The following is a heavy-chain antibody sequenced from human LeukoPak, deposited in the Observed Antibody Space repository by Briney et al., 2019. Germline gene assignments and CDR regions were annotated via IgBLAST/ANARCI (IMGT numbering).Heavy chain of an antibody. Sequence: SETLSLTCAVKGGSFSGYYWSWIRQPPGKGLEWIGEINHSGSTNYNPSLKSRVTISVDTSKNQFSLKLCSVTAADTAVYYCARYSNYVSGFDPWGRGTLVTVSS. CDR3: ARYSNYVSGFDP. CDR1: GGSFSGYY. V-gene: IGHV4-34*01. J-gene: IGHJ5*02. D-gene: IGHD4-11*01. CDR2: INHSGST.